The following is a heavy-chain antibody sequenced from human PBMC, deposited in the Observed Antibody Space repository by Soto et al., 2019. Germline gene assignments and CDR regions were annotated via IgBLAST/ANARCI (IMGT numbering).Heavy chain of an antibody. V-gene: IGHV3-53*02. Sequence: EVQLVETGGGLIQPGGSLRLSCAASGFTVSSNYMSWVREAPGKGLEWGSVIYSGGSTYYADSVKGRFTISRDNSKNTLYLQMNSLRAEDTAVYYCARGLYSSGWSFDYWGQGTLVTVSS. CDR2: IYSGGST. CDR3: ARGLYSSGWSFDY. D-gene: IGHD6-19*01. J-gene: IGHJ4*02. CDR1: GFTVSSNY.